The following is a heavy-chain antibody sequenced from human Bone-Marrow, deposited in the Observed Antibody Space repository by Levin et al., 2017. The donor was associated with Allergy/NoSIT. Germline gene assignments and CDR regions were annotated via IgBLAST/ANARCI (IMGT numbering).Heavy chain of an antibody. CDR1: GFTFSSYA. V-gene: IGHV3-23*01. D-gene: IGHD3-3*01. Sequence: GESLKISCAASGFTFSSYAMSWVRQAPGQGLEWVSLISGSGGSTYYADSVKGRFTISRDNSKNTLYLQMNSLRAEDTAVYYCAKDRSVRFLEWPKYYYYGMDGWGQGTTVTVSS. J-gene: IGHJ6*02. CDR2: ISGSGGST. CDR3: AKDRSVRFLEWPKYYYYGMDG.